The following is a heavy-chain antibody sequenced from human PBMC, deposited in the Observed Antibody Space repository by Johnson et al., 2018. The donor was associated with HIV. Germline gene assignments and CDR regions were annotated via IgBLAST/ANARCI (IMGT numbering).Heavy chain of an antibody. V-gene: IGHV3-30-3*01. CDR3: AREIGYSSSWYLGSGWYPDAFDI. CDR1: GFTFSSYA. J-gene: IGHJ3*02. Sequence: QVQVVESGGGVVQPGRSLRLSCAASGFTFSSYAMHWVRQAPGKGLEWVAVISYDGSTKYYADSVKGRFTISRDNSTNTLYLQMNSLRAEDTAVYYCAREIGYSSSWYLGSGWYPDAFDIWGQGTMVTVSS. CDR2: ISYDGSTK. D-gene: IGHD6-13*01.